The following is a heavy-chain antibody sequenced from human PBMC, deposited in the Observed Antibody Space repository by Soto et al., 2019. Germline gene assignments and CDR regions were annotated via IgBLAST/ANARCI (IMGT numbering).Heavy chain of an antibody. Sequence: GSLILSCAAAGFTFSSYAMSWVRQAPGKGLECVSAISVSGGGTYYXXSLKGRFXXSRDNSKNTLXLQMNXLRAEETAVYYCAKDTGVATDAFDIWGQGTMVTVS. CDR2: ISVSGGGT. J-gene: IGHJ3*02. V-gene: IGHV3-23*01. CDR3: AKDTGVATDAFDI. D-gene: IGHD3-3*01. CDR1: GFTFSSYA.